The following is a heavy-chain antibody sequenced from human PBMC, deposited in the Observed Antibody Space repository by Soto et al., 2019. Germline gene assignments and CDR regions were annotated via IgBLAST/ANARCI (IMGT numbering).Heavy chain of an antibody. Sequence: ASVKVSCKASGYTFTSYAMHWVRQAPGQRLEWMGWINAGNGNTKYSQKFQGRVTITSDTSASTAYMELSSLRSEDTAVYYCARDLGYCSSTSCYTASMYVWGRGTTVTVSS. V-gene: IGHV1-3*01. CDR2: INAGNGNT. J-gene: IGHJ6*03. CDR1: GYTFTSYA. D-gene: IGHD2-2*02. CDR3: ARDLGYCSSTSCYTASMYV.